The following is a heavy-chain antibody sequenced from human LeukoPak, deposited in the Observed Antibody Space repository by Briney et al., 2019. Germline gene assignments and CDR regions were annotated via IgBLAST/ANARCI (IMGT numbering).Heavy chain of an antibody. Sequence: ASVKVSCKASGYTFISYGISWVRQAPGQGPEWMGWISAYNGNTNYAQKLQGRVTMTTDTSTSTAYMELRSLRSDDTAVYYCARNRAYSGSYFDAFDMWGQGTMVTVSS. J-gene: IGHJ3*02. D-gene: IGHD1-26*01. CDR3: ARNRAYSGSYFDAFDM. V-gene: IGHV1-18*01. CDR2: ISAYNGNT. CDR1: GYTFISYG.